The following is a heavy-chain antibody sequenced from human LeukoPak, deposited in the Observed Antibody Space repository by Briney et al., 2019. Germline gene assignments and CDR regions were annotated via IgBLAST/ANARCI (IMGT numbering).Heavy chain of an antibody. CDR1: GYSFTSYW. J-gene: IGHJ4*02. V-gene: IGHV5-51*01. Sequence: GESLKISCKGSGYSFTSYWIGWVRQMPGKGLEWMGIIYPGDSDTRYSPSFQGQVTISADKSISTAYLQWSSLKASDTAMYYCARHLYYYDGSGYSPFDYWGQGTLVTVSS. D-gene: IGHD3-22*01. CDR3: ARHLYYYDGSGYSPFDY. CDR2: IYPGDSDT.